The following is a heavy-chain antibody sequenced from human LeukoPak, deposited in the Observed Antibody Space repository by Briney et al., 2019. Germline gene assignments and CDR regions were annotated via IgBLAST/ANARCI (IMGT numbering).Heavy chain of an antibody. CDR3: ARDRPYTGGWRGFDY. J-gene: IGHJ4*02. CDR2: IIPMFGIA. D-gene: IGHD6-19*01. V-gene: IGHV1-69*13. CDR1: GGTFSRYA. Sequence: SVKVSCEASGGTFSRYAISWVRQAPGQGLEWMGGIIPMFGIANYAQKFQGRVTITADESTSTAYMELSSLRSEDTAVYYCARDRPYTGGWRGFDYWGQGTLVTVSS.